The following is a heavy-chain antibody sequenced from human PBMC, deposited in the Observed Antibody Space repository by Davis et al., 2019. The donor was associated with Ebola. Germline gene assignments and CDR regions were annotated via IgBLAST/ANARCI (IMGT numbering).Heavy chain of an antibody. CDR1: GFTFSSYS. J-gene: IGHJ4*02. CDR2: ISSSETTT. V-gene: IGHV3-48*02. D-gene: IGHD3-22*01. Sequence: GESLKISCAASGFTFSSYSMNWVRQAPGKGLEWVSYISSSETTTYYADSVKGRFTISRDNAKNSLYLQMNSLRDEDTAVYYCARDYYDSSGYWGSGYWGQGTLVTVSS. CDR3: ARDYYDSSGYWGSGY.